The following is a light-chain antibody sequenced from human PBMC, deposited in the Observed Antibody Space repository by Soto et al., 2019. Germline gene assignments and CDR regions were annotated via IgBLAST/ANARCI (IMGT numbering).Light chain of an antibody. J-gene: IGKJ4*01. CDR2: GAS. CDR3: QQYGNSPLT. CDR1: QSVSSN. V-gene: IGKV3-20*01. Sequence: ILLAQSPVTLSMSPGARATLSCRASQSVSSNLAWYQQKPGQAPRLLIYGASTRATGIPARFSGSGSGTDFTLTISRLEPEDFALYYCQQYGNSPLTFGGGTKV.